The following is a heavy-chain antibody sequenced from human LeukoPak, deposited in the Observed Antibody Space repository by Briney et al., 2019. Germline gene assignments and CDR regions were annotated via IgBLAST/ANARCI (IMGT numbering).Heavy chain of an antibody. V-gene: IGHV3-23*01. CDR3: ARDRRLASFDY. Sequence: GGSLRLSCAASGFTFSSYAMSWVRQAPGKGLEWVSAISGSGGRTYYADSVKGRFTISRDNSKSTLYLQMNSLRAEDAAIYYCARDRRLASFDYGGQGTLVTVSS. J-gene: IGHJ4*02. D-gene: IGHD6-25*01. CDR1: GFTFSSYA. CDR2: ISGSGGRT.